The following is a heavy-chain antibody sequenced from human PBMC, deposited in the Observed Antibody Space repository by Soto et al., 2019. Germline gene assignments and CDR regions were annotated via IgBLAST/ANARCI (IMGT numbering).Heavy chain of an antibody. CDR1: GYTFTSYD. V-gene: IGHV1-8*01. D-gene: IGHD3-10*01. CDR3: AATRRFGELLLESSS. J-gene: IGHJ5*02. Sequence: ASVKVSCKASGYTFTSYDINWVRQATGQGLEWMGWMNPNSGNTGYAQKFQGRVTMTRNTSISTAYMELSSLRSEDTAVYYCAATRRFGELLLESSSWGQGTLVTVSS. CDR2: MNPNSGNT.